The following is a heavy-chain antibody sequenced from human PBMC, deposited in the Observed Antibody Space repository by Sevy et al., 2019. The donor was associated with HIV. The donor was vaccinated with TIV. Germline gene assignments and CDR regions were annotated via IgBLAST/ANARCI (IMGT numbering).Heavy chain of an antibody. CDR3: ARTGQQLVQGDAFDI. J-gene: IGHJ3*02. Sequence: ASVKVSCKASGYTFTSYGISWVRQAPGQGLEWMGWISAYNGNTNYAQKLQGRVTMTTDISTSTAYMELRSLRSDDPAVYYCARTGQQLVQGDAFDIWGQGTMVTVSS. D-gene: IGHD6-13*01. CDR2: ISAYNGNT. CDR1: GYTFTSYG. V-gene: IGHV1-18*01.